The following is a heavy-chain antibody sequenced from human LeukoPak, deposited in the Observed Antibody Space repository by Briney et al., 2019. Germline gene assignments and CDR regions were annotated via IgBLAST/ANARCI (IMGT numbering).Heavy chain of an antibody. CDR2: VYYSGST. CDR1: GGSIRSYY. J-gene: IGHJ6*03. CDR3: ARGAADYYHFYYMDV. D-gene: IGHD2-15*01. V-gene: IGHV4-59*01. Sequence: SETLSLTCNISGGSIRSYYWTWIRQSPGKGLEWIGYVYYSGSTNYNPSLKSRVTISVDTPKNQISLELSSVTAADTAVYYCARGAADYYHFYYMDVWGKGTTVTISS.